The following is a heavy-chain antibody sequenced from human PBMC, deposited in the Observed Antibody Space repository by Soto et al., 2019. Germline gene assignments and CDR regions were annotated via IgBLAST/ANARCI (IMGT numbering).Heavy chain of an antibody. J-gene: IGHJ5*02. Sequence: GGSLRLSCAASGFTFSDYCMSWIRQAPGKGLEWVSYISSSSSYTNYADSVKGRFTISRDNAKNSLYLQMNSLRAEDTAVYYCARDLTGTTSWFDPWGQGTLVTVSS. D-gene: IGHD1-7*01. CDR1: GFTFSDYC. CDR2: ISSSSSYT. CDR3: ARDLTGTTSWFDP. V-gene: IGHV3-11*06.